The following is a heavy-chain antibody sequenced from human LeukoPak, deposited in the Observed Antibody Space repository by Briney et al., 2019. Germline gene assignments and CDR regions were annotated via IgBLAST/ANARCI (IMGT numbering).Heavy chain of an antibody. CDR3: ARGSYDFWRGYFDF. Sequence: GGSLRLPCVASGFTFSGYGMHWVRQAPGKGLEWVAVIWYDGSNKYYADSVKGRFTISRDNSKDTLYLQMNSLRGEDTAVYYCARGSYDFWRGYFDFWGQGTLVTVSS. CDR1: GFTFSGYG. D-gene: IGHD3-3*01. V-gene: IGHV3-33*01. CDR2: IWYDGSNK. J-gene: IGHJ4*02.